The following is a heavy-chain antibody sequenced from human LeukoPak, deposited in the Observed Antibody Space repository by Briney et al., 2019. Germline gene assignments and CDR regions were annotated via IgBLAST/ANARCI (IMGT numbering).Heavy chain of an antibody. D-gene: IGHD3-22*01. CDR3: ARGEDSSGYRNWFDP. CDR2: IRYDGSNK. J-gene: IGHJ5*02. Sequence: LGGSLRLSCAASGFTFSSYGMHWVRQAPGKGLEWVAFIRYDGSNKYYADSVKGRFTISRDNSKNTLYLQMNSLRAEDTAVYYCARGEDSSGYRNWFDPWGQGTLVTVST. V-gene: IGHV3-30*02. CDR1: GFTFSSYG.